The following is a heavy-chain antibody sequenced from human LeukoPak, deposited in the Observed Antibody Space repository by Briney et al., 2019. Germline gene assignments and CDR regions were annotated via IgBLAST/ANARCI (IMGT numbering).Heavy chain of an antibody. D-gene: IGHD1-1*01. Sequence: PSQTLSLTCTVSGGSISSGSYYWSWIRQPAGKGLEWIGRIYTSGSTNYNPSLKSRVTISVDTSKNQFSLKLSSVTAADTAVYYCAGPDTTVGAAYWGQGTLVTVSS. J-gene: IGHJ4*02. CDR3: AGPDTTVGAAY. V-gene: IGHV4-61*02. CDR2: IYTSGST. CDR1: GGSISSGSYY.